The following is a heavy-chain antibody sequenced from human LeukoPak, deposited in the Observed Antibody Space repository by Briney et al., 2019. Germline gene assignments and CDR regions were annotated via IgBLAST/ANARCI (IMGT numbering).Heavy chain of an antibody. Sequence: GGSLTLSCAASGFTFSNDAMTWVRQAPGKGLEWVSPLRGIGANTFYADSVKGRFIISRDNFKNSLYLQMHSLRVDDTATYYCAKVFDFWGGSDYYYLDVWGKGTTVTVSS. D-gene: IGHD3-3*01. V-gene: IGHV3-23*01. CDR3: AKVFDFWGGSDYYYLDV. J-gene: IGHJ6*03. CDR1: GFTFSNDA. CDR2: LRGIGANT.